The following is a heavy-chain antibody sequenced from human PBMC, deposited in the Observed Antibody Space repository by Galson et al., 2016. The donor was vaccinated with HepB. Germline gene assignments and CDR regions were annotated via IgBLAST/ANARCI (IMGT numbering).Heavy chain of an antibody. V-gene: IGHV4-38-2*01. Sequence: SETLSLTCAGSGVSISPGYYWGWIRQPPGKGLEYIASMYESGDTVNTYYNPSLKSRVTISLDISRNHFSLRVTSVTAADTAVYYCAGVIGMGMAFEMWGQGTMVTVSS. CDR3: AGVIGMGMAFEM. CDR1: GVSISPGYY. D-gene: IGHD7-27*01. J-gene: IGHJ3*02. CDR2: MYESGDTVNT.